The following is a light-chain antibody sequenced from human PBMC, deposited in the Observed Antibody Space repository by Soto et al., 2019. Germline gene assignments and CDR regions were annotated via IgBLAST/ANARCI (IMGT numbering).Light chain of an antibody. Sequence: QSALTQPPSASRSPGQSVTISCTGTSSDVGGYNYVSWYQQHPGKVPKLMTYEVTKRPSGVPDRFSGSKSGNTASLTVSGLQAEDEADYYCSSYAGSNILVFGGGTKLTVL. CDR1: SSDVGGYNY. V-gene: IGLV2-8*02. J-gene: IGLJ3*02. CDR3: SSYAGSNILV. CDR2: EVT.